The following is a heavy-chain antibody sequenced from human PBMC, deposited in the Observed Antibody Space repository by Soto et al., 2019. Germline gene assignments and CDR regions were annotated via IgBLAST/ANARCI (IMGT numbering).Heavy chain of an antibody. CDR3: AKELVTYYYDSSGPWGWFDP. Sequence: QVQLVESGGGVVQPGRSLRLSCAASGFTFSSYGMHWVRQAPGKGLEWVAVISYDGSNKYYADSVKGRFTISRDNSKNTLYLQMNSLRAEDTAVYYCAKELVTYYYDSSGPWGWFDPWGQGTLVTVSS. J-gene: IGHJ5*02. CDR2: ISYDGSNK. CDR1: GFTFSSYG. D-gene: IGHD3-22*01. V-gene: IGHV3-30*18.